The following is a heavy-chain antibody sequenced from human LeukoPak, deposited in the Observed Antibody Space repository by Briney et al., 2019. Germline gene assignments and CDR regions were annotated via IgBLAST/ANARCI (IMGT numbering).Heavy chain of an antibody. V-gene: IGHV3-48*01. CDR1: GFTFSSYS. D-gene: IGHD3-10*01. CDR3: AREMVRGVIGWFNP. Sequence: QPGGSLRLSCAASGFTFSSYSMNWVRQAPGRGLEWVSYISSSGSTIDYADSVKGRFTISRDNSKNTLYLQMNSLRAEDTAVYYCAREMVRGVIGWFNPWGQGTLVTVSS. J-gene: IGHJ5*02. CDR2: ISSSGSTI.